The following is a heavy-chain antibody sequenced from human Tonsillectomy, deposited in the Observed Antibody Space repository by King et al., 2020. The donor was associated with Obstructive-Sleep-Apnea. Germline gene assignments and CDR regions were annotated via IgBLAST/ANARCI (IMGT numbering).Heavy chain of an antibody. CDR3: AREKIESGLDV. J-gene: IGHJ6*02. V-gene: IGHV1-2*06. D-gene: IGHD2-21*01. CDR1: GYTFTGHY. Sequence: QLVQSGAEVKKPGASVKVSCKASGYTFTGHYMHWVRQAPGQGLEWMGRINPNSGGTSYAQKFQGRLTMTRDTSISTAYMELSRLKSDDTAVYYCAREKIESGLDVWGQGTTVTVSS. CDR2: INPNSGGT.